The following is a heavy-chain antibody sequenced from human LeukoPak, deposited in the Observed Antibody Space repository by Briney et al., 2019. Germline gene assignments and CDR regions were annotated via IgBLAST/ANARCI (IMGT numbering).Heavy chain of an antibody. CDR1: GGSISSYY. J-gene: IGHJ4*02. CDR2: INHSGST. Sequence: PSETLSLTCTVSGGSISSYYWSWIRQPPGKGLEWIGEINHSGSTNYNPSLKSRVTISVDTSKNQFSLKLSSVTAADTAVYYCARKHDYGDYLDYWGQGTLVTVSS. CDR3: ARKHDYGDYLDY. V-gene: IGHV4-34*01. D-gene: IGHD4-17*01.